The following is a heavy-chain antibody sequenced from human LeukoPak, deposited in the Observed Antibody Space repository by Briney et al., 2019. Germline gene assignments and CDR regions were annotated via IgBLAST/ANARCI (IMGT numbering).Heavy chain of an antibody. CDR3: ARDHWGRRSQLVNY. Sequence: ASVKVSCKASGYTFTGYYMHWVRQAPGQGLEWMGWINPNSGGTNYAQKFQGRVTMTRDTSISTAYMELSRLRSDDTAVYYCARDHWGRRSQLVNYWGQGTLVTVSS. CDR2: INPNSGGT. D-gene: IGHD6-13*01. CDR1: GYTFTGYY. V-gene: IGHV1-2*02. J-gene: IGHJ4*02.